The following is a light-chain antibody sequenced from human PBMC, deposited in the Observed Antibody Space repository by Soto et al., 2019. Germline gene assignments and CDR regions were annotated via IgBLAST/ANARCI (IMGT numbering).Light chain of an antibody. CDR1: SSDVGGYNY. J-gene: IGLJ2*01. CDR3: SSFTISTLVV. V-gene: IGLV2-14*01. Sequence: QSVLTQPASVSGSPGQSITISCTGSSSDVGGYNYVSWYQQHPGKAPKLMIYEVTNRPSGISNRFSGSKSGNTASLTISGLLAEDEAHYYCSSFTISTLVVFGGGTKLTVL. CDR2: EVT.